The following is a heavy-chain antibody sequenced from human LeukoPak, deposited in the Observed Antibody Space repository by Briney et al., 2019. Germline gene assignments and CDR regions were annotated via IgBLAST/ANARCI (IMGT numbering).Heavy chain of an antibody. CDR2: VSPDGSNK. D-gene: IGHD1-1*01. Sequence: GRSLRLSCAASGFTFSSYGMHWVRQTPDRGLEWVAIVSPDGSNKYYADSVKGRFSISRDNSKNTLYLQMNSLRAEDTSMYYCAKIRSVGTGDAFDIWGQGTMVTVSS. V-gene: IGHV3-30*18. CDR3: AKIRSVGTGDAFDI. CDR1: GFTFSSYG. J-gene: IGHJ3*02.